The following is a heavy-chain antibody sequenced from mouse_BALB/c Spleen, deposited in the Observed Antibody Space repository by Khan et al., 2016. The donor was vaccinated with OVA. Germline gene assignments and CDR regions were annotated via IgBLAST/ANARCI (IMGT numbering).Heavy chain of an antibody. J-gene: IGHJ3*01. V-gene: IGHV2-2*02. CDR1: GFSLNNYS. CDR2: IWSAGST. CDR3: ARRGYGYGRGALFAY. Sequence: QLQESGPGLVQPSQSLSITCTVSGFSLNNYSVHWVRQSPGKGLEWLGVIWSAGSTDYNAAFISRLTISKDNSRSQVFFKMNSLQPNDTAIYYCARRGYGYGRGALFAYWGQGTPVTVSA. D-gene: IGHD2-2*01.